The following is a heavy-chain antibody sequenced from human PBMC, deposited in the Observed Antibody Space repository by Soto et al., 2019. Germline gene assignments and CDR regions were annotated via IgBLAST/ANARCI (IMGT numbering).Heavy chain of an antibody. D-gene: IGHD3-9*01. CDR3: AKHDPILTGYSFSDPSYYFDY. V-gene: IGHV3-23*01. CDR2: ISGSGGST. Sequence: GGSLRLSCAASGFTFSSYAMSWVRQAPGKGLEWVSAISGSGGSTYYADSVKGRFTISRDNSKNTLYLQMNSLRAEDTAVYYCAKHDPILTGYSFSDPSYYFDYWGQGTLVTVSS. CDR1: GFTFSSYA. J-gene: IGHJ4*02.